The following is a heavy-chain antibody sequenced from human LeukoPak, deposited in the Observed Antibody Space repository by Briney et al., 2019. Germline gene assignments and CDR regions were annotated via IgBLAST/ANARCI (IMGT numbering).Heavy chain of an antibody. J-gene: IGHJ6*02. CDR1: GFTFSSYA. V-gene: IGHV3-23*01. Sequence: GGSLRLSCTASGFTFSSYAMSWVRQAPGKGLEWISSISAGGDITHYADSMQGRFTISRDNSKNTLYLQMNSLRSEDTAVYYCARDLGYIYGYYYYGMDVWGQGTTVTVSS. D-gene: IGHD5-18*01. CDR3: ARDLGYIYGYYYYGMDV. CDR2: ISAGGDIT.